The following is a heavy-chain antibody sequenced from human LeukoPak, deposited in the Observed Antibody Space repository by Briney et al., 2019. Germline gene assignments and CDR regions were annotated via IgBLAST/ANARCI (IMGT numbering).Heavy chain of an antibody. CDR1: GGSISSGGYY. D-gene: IGHD3-22*01. CDR3: AGASRYYDSSGCPDY. Sequence: SQTLSLTCTVSGGSISSGGYYWSWIRQHPGKGLEWIGYTYYSGSTYYNPSLKSRVTISVDTSKNQFSLKLSSVTAADTAVYYCAGASRYYDSSGCPDYWGQGTLVTVSS. CDR2: TYYSGST. V-gene: IGHV4-31*03. J-gene: IGHJ4*02.